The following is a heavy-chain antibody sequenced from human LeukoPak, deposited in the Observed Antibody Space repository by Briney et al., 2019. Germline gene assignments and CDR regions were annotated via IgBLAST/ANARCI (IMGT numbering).Heavy chain of an antibody. CDR2: INPNSGGT. J-gene: IGHJ5*02. CDR1: GYTFTGYY. CDR3: ARGSSGYWDNWFDP. D-gene: IGHD3-22*01. Sequence: GASVKVSCKASGYTFTGYYMHWLRQAPGQGLEWMGRINPNSGGTNYAQKFQGRVTMTRDTSISTAYMELSRLRSDDTAVYYCARGSSGYWDNWFDPWGQGTLVTVSS. V-gene: IGHV1-2*06.